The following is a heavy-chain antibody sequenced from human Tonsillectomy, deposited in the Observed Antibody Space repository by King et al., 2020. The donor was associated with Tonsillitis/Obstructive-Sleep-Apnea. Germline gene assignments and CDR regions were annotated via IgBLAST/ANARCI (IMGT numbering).Heavy chain of an antibody. V-gene: IGHV3-21*01. CDR3: ARETYYYDSSGYYPWAFDI. D-gene: IGHD3-22*01. J-gene: IGHJ3*02. CDR2: ISSSSSYI. Sequence: VQLVESGGGLVKPGGSLRLSCAASGFTFSSYSMNWVRQAPGKGLEWVSSISSSSSYIFYADSVKGRFTISRDHAKNSLYLQMNRLRAEEKAVYYCARETYYYDSSGYYPWAFDIWGQGTMVTVSS. CDR1: GFTFSSYS.